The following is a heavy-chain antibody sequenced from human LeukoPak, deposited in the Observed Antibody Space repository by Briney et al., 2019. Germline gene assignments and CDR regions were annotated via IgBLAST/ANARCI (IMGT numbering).Heavy chain of an antibody. CDR2: IYYSGST. CDR3: ARSKRGYLYYYDSSGYYYFDY. J-gene: IGHJ4*02. D-gene: IGHD3-22*01. Sequence: SETLSLTCSVSGGSMSSYYWSWIRQPPGKGLEWIGYIYYSGSTNYNPSLKSRVTISVDTSKSQFSLKLSSVTAADTAVYYCARSKRGYLYYYDSSGYYYFDYWGQGTLVTVSS. CDR1: GGSMSSYY. V-gene: IGHV4-59*01.